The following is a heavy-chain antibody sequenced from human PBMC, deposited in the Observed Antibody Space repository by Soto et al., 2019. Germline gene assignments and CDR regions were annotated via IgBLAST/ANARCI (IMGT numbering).Heavy chain of an antibody. J-gene: IGHJ4*02. D-gene: IGHD5-18*01. CDR3: ARDPTGCSYGFDY. CDR1: GGTFSSYA. V-gene: IGHV1-46*01. Sequence: ASVKVSCKASGGTFSSYAISWVRQAPGQGLEWMGIINPSGGSTSYAQKFQGRVTMTRDTSTSTVYMELSSLRSEDTAVYYCARDPTGCSYGFDYWGQGTLVTVSS. CDR2: INPSGGST.